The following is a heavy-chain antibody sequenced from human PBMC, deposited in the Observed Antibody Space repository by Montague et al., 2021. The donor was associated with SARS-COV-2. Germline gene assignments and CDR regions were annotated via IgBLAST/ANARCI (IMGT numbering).Heavy chain of an antibody. CDR2: ISQSGRT. CDR3: ARRGSSVWGVTLSDVLDY. V-gene: IGHV4-34*01. Sequence: SETLSLTCAVYGGSLSGYYWSWIRQPPAKGLEWIGEISQSGRTNNNPSLKSRVIISVDTSKNQFSLKLSSVTAADTAVYYCARRGSSVWGVTLSDVLDYWGQGILVIVSS. CDR1: GGSLSGYY. D-gene: IGHD3-10*01. J-gene: IGHJ4*02.